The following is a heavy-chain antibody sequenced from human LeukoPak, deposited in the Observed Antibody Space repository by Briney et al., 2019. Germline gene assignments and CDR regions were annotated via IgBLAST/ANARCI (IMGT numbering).Heavy chain of an antibody. J-gene: IGHJ4*02. Sequence: PSETLSLTCTVSGGSISSYYWSWIRQPPGKGLEWIGYIYYSGSTNYNPSLKSRVTISVDTSKNQFSLKLSSVTAADTAVYYCARYVRRYSYGYLDYWGQGTLVTVSS. CDR2: IYYSGST. CDR3: ARYVRRYSYGYLDY. V-gene: IGHV4-59*01. D-gene: IGHD5-18*01. CDR1: GGSISSYY.